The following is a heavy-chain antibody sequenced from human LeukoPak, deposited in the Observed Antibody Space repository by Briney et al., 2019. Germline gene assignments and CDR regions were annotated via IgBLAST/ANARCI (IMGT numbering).Heavy chain of an antibody. Sequence: SETLSLTCTVSGGSLSSYYWSWIRQPAGKGLEWIGRIYTSGSTNYNPSLESRVTISVDTSKNQFSLNLRSVTAADTAVYYCASGEWIVGYFLHWGQGALVTVSS. D-gene: IGHD2-21*01. V-gene: IGHV4-4*07. CDR1: GGSLSSYY. J-gene: IGHJ1*01. CDR3: ASGEWIVGYFLH. CDR2: IYTSGST.